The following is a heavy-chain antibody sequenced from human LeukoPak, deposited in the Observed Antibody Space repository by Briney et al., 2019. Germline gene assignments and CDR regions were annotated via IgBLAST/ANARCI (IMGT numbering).Heavy chain of an antibody. V-gene: IGHV3-15*01. CDR1: GFTFNNAW. D-gene: IGHD6-13*01. J-gene: IGHJ4*02. Sequence: PGGSLRLSCAASGFTFNNAWMTWVRQAPWKGLEWVGRIRGKTDGETTDYAAPVQGRFTISRDDSKDTLYLQMNSLKTEDTAVYYCILAAAGPAYWGQGTLVTVSS. CDR2: IRGKTDGETT. CDR3: ILAAAGPAY.